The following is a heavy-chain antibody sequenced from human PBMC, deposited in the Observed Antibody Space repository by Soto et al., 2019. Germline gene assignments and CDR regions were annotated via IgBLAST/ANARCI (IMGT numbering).Heavy chain of an antibody. CDR1: GYTFTSYD. CDR3: ARIDCISTSCAHRFDP. J-gene: IGHJ5*02. D-gene: IGHD2-2*01. CDR2: MNPNSGNT. Sequence: QVQLVQSGAEVKKPGASVKVSCKASGYTFTSYDINWVRQATGQGLEWMGWMNPNSGNTGYAQKFQGRVTMTRNTSISTAYMELSSLRSEDTAVYYCARIDCISTSCAHRFDPWGQGTLVTVSS. V-gene: IGHV1-8*01.